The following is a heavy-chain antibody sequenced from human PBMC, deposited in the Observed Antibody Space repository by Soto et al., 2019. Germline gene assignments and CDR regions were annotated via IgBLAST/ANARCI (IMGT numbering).Heavy chain of an antibody. CDR2: IIPMFPTT. CDR1: GGSFSRNA. V-gene: IGHV1-69*13. D-gene: IGHD3-10*01. Sequence: SVKVSCKASGGSFSRNAIHWARQAPGQGLEWMGGIIPMFPTTNYAQKFKGRVTITADESTTTAFMELRSLRSEDTAIYYCARDGSSADYGDWGQGTLVTVSS. J-gene: IGHJ4*02. CDR3: ARDGSSADYGD.